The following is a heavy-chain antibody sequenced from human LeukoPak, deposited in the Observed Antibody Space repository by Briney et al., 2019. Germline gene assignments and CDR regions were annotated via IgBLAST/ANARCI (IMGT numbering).Heavy chain of an antibody. Sequence: GRSLRLSCAASGFTFSSYGMHWVRQAPGKGLEWVAVIWYDGSNKYYADSVKGRFTISRDNSKNTLYLQMNSLRAEDTAVYYCAREFWSGPPDYLGQGTLVTVSS. V-gene: IGHV3-33*01. CDR3: AREFWSGPPDY. CDR2: IWYDGSNK. D-gene: IGHD3-3*01. CDR1: GFTFSSYG. J-gene: IGHJ4*02.